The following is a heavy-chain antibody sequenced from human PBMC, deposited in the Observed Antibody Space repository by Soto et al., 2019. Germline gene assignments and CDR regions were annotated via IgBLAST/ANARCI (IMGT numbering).Heavy chain of an antibody. D-gene: IGHD3-22*01. CDR2: IYLGGSA. J-gene: IGHJ6*02. V-gene: IGHV4-59*02. CDR1: GDSVTSDY. Sequence: QVQLQESGPGLVKPSETLSLTCTVSGDSVTSDYWSWIRQPPGKRLEYIGFIYLGGSANYNPSLVSRVTISPDKSKNPLSLRLTSVTAADTAVYYCTRGKWFPRGYGMDVWGRGTTVTVS. CDR3: TRGKWFPRGYGMDV.